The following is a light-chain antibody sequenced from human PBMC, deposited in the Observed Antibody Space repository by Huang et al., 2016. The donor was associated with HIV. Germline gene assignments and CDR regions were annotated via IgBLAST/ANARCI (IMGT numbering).Light chain of an antibody. CDR2: EVS. V-gene: IGKV2-29*02. CDR1: QSLLHSDGKTY. CDR3: MQGVHPPLT. J-gene: IGKJ4*01. Sequence: DIVMTQTPLSLSVTPGQAASISCKSIQSLLHSDGKTYLYWFLQKPGQSPQLLISEVSRRFAGVPDMVSGSGSGTAFTLIISRVQAEDVGIYFCMQGVHPPLTFGGGTKVDI.